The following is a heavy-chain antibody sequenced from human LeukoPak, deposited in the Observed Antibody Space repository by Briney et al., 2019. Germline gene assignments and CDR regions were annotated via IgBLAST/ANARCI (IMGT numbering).Heavy chain of an antibody. V-gene: IGHV3-23*01. J-gene: IGHJ6*03. CDR2: ISASGGTT. D-gene: IGHD1-26*01. Sequence: PGGSLRLSCAASGFTFINYGMTWVRQAPGKGLEWVAGISASGGTTYYADSVKGRFTSSRDNSKNTLYLQMNSLRAEDTAVYYCARDGVGANYYYYYYMDVWGKGTTVTVSS. CDR1: GFTFINYG. CDR3: ARDGVGANYYYYYYMDV.